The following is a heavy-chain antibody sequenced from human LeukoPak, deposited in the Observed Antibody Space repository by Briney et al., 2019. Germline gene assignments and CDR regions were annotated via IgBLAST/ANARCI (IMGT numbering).Heavy chain of an antibody. CDR2: ISSSGSTI. CDR1: GFTFSDYY. V-gene: IGHV3-11*01. CDR3: ARAVPVRLGYYYDSSGPRAHFDY. Sequence: PGGSLRLSCAASGFTFSDYYMSWIRQAPGKGLEWVSYISSSGSTIYYADSVKGRFTISRDNAKNSLYLQMNSLRAEDTAVYYCARAVPVRLGYYYDSSGPRAHFDYWGQGTLVTVSS. J-gene: IGHJ4*02. D-gene: IGHD3-22*01.